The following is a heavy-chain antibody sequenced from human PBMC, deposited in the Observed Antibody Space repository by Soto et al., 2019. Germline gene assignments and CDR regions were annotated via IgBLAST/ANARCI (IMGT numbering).Heavy chain of an antibody. V-gene: IGHV1-69*10. CDR1: GGSFNRYA. CDR2: IIPMSGIT. CDR3: TRRGRESANWFDP. J-gene: IGHJ5*02. Sequence: GASVKVSCKASGGSFNRYAMSWGRQAPGQGLEWMGGIIPMSGITHYAQKFKGRVTITADKSTNTVYLEVNNLTYDDTAVYYCTRRGRESANWFDPWGQGTQVTVSS. D-gene: IGHD3-10*01.